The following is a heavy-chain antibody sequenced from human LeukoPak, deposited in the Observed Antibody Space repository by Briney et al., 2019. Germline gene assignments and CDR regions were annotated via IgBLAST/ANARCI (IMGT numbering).Heavy chain of an antibody. Sequence: PSETLSLTCTVSGGSISSYYWSWIRQPPGKGLEWIGYIYYSGSTNYNPSLKSRVTISVDTSKKQFSLKLSSVTAADTAVYYCARQRGYCSSTSCYDPPINWFDPWGQGTLVTVSS. D-gene: IGHD2-2*01. V-gene: IGHV4-59*01. CDR1: GGSISSYY. CDR3: ARQRGYCSSTSCYDPPINWFDP. J-gene: IGHJ5*02. CDR2: IYYSGST.